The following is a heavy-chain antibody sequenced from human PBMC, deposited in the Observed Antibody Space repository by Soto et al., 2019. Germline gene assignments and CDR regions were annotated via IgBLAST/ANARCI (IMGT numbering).Heavy chain of an antibody. D-gene: IGHD6-13*01. V-gene: IGHV4-59*01. J-gene: IGHJ4*02. CDR2: IYHIGST. CDR1: GGSISSYY. Sequence: SETLSLTCTVSGGSISSYYWTWIRQPPGKGLEWIGYIYHIGSTNYNPSLKSRVTISVDTSKNQFSLKLTSVTAADTAVYYCASVTATGNRVYWGQGTLVTVAS. CDR3: ASVTATGNRVY.